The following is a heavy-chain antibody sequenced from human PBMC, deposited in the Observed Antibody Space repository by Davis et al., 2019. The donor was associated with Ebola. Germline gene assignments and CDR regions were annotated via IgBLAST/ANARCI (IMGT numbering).Heavy chain of an antibody. Sequence: GESLKISCAASGFTFSSYGMNWVRQAPGKGLEWVSAISGSGGSTYYADSVKGRFTISRDNAKNSLYLKMNSLRAEDTAVYYCARGGTIFGPWGQGTLVTVSS. D-gene: IGHD3-3*01. CDR1: GFTFSSYG. V-gene: IGHV3-21*01. CDR2: ISGSGGST. J-gene: IGHJ5*02. CDR3: ARGGTIFGP.